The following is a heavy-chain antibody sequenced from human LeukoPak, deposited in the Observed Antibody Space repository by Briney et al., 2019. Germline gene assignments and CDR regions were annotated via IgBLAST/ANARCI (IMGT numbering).Heavy chain of an antibody. Sequence: GGSLRLSCAASGFTFSSYAMSWVRQAPGKGLEWVSAISGSGGSTYNADSVKGRFTISRDNSKNTLYLQMNSLRAEDTAVYYCAKGSQSRSIAWVGYWGQGTLVTVSS. CDR2: ISGSGGST. J-gene: IGHJ4*02. CDR3: AKGSQSRSIAWVGY. CDR1: GFTFSSYA. V-gene: IGHV3-23*01. D-gene: IGHD6-6*01.